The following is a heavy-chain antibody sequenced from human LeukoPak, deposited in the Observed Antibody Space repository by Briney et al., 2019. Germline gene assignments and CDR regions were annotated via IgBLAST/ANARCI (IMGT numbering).Heavy chain of an antibody. CDR3: ARDPTVTSPRYYYYGMDV. J-gene: IGHJ6*02. CDR2: IYYSGST. V-gene: IGHV4-30-4*01. CDR1: GGSISSGDYY. Sequence: SETLSLTCTVSGGSISSGDYYWNWIRQPPGKGLEWIGYIYYSGSTYYNPSLKSRVTISVDTSKNQFSLKLSSVTAADTAVYYCARDPTVTSPRYYYYGMDVWGQGTTVTVSS. D-gene: IGHD4-17*01.